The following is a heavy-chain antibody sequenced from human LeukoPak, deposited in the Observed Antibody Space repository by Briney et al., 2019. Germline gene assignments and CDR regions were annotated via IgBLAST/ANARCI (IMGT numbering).Heavy chain of an antibody. Sequence: GESLEISCQGSGSRFTSYWIGWVRQMPGKGLEWMGIIYPGDSDTRYSPSFQGQVTISADKSISTAYLQWSSLKASDTAMYYCARGDGYNSYYFDYWGQGTLVTVSS. CDR2: IYPGDSDT. CDR1: GSRFTSYW. J-gene: IGHJ4*02. D-gene: IGHD5-24*01. V-gene: IGHV5-51*01. CDR3: ARGDGYNSYYFDY.